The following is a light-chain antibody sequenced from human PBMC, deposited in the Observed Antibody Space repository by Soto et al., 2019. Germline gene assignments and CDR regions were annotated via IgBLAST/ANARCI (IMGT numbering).Light chain of an antibody. CDR3: QQASNFPLT. CDR2: AAS. V-gene: IGKV1-12*01. Sequence: DIQVTQSRSSESASVGDRVTITCRASQDTSHWLAGFPQRPGRAPKLLIYAASTLQSGVPSRFSGSGSGTVFTLTISSLQPEDFGTYYCQQASNFPLTFGGGTKVDIK. CDR1: QDTSHW. J-gene: IGKJ4*01.